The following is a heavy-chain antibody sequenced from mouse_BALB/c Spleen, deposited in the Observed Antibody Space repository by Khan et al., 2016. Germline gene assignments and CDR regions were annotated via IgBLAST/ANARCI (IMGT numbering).Heavy chain of an antibody. CDR1: GYSITSGYY. CDR2: ISYDGSN. J-gene: IGHJ2*01. Sequence: EVQLQESGPGLVKPSQSLSLTCSVTGYSITSGYYWNWIRQFPGNKLEWMGYISYDGSNNYNPSLKNRISITRVTSKNQFFLKLNSVTTEDTATYYCAITTVVADYWGQGTTLTVSS. D-gene: IGHD1-1*01. CDR3: AITTVVADY. V-gene: IGHV3-6*02.